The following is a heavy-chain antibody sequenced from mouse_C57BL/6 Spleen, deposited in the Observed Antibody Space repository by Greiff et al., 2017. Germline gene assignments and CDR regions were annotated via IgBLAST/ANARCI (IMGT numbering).Heavy chain of an antibody. CDR3: ARRHSNYYYCDY. Sequence: QLQQPGAELVKPGASVKLSCKASGYTFTSYWMQWVKQRPGQGLEWIGEIDPSDSYTNYNQKFKGKATLTVDPSSSTAYMQLSSLTSEDSAVYYCARRHSNYYYCDYWGQGTTLTVSS. J-gene: IGHJ2*01. CDR1: GYTFTSYW. CDR2: IDPSDSYT. D-gene: IGHD2-5*01. V-gene: IGHV1-50*01.